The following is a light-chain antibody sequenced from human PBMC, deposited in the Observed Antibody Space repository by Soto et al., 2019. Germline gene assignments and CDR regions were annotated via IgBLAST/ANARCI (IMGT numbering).Light chain of an antibody. V-gene: IGLV7-46*01. CDR1: IGAVTSGHY. J-gene: IGLJ3*02. CDR3: VLCYDAARGV. Sequence: QAVVTQEPSLTVSPGGTVTLTCGSSIGAVTSGHYPYWFQQKPGQAPRTLIYDTSIKHSWTPARFSGSLIGGKAALTLSGAQPEDEADYYCVLCYDAARGVFGGGTEVTVL. CDR2: DTS.